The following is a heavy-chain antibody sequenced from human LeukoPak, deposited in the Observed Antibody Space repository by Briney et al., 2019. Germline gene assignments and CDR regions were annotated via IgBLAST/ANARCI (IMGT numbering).Heavy chain of an antibody. CDR2: IYYSGST. V-gene: IGHV4-39*07. CDR1: GGSISSSSYY. J-gene: IGHJ3*02. CDR3: ARDRGILWPKGAFDI. Sequence: PSETLSLTCTVSGGSISSSSYYWGWIRQPPGKGLEWIGSIYYSGSTYYNPSLKSRVTISVDTSKNQFSLKLSSVTAADTAVYYCARDRGILWPKGAFDIWGQGTMVTVSS. D-gene: IGHD2-21*01.